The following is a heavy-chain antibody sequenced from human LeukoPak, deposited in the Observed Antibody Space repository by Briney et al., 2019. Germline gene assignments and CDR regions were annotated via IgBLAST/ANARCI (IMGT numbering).Heavy chain of an antibody. CDR1: RFTFSTYA. CDR2: ISSSGSTI. J-gene: IGHJ6*04. D-gene: IGHD3-10*02. CDR3: AELGITMIGGV. Sequence: GGSLRLSCTASRFTFSTYAMSWVRQAPGKGLEWVSYISSSGSTIYYADSVKGRFTISRDNAKNSLYLQMNSLRAEDTAVYYCAELGITMIGGVWGKGTTVTISS. V-gene: IGHV3-48*03.